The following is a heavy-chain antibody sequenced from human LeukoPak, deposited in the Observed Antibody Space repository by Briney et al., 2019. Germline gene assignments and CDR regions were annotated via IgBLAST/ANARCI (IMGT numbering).Heavy chain of an antibody. D-gene: IGHD5-18*01. V-gene: IGHV4-34*01. CDR2: INHSGTT. CDR1: GGSFSDYY. Sequence: SETLSLTCAVYGGSFSDYYWSWIRQPPGKGLEWIGEINHSGTTNYNPSLKSRVTISVDTSKNQFSLKLSSVTAADTAVYYCARQYSGDSRSPFFDYWGQGTLVTVSS. J-gene: IGHJ4*02. CDR3: ARQYSGDSRSPFFDY.